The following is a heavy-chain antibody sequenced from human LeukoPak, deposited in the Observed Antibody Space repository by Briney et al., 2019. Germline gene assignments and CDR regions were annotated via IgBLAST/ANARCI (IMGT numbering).Heavy chain of an antibody. Sequence: GRSLRLSCAASGFRFRNYGMHWVRQAPGRGLECVAVIWFDGNHQYYADSVKGRFTISRDNSNNTLYLQMNSLRVEDTAVYYCAKGPTQILRFLRDGKTYYMDVWGKGTSVLVSS. J-gene: IGHJ6*03. V-gene: IGHV3-33*06. CDR2: IWFDGNHQ. CDR1: GFRFRNYG. D-gene: IGHD3-3*01. CDR3: AKGPTQILRFLRDGKTYYMDV.